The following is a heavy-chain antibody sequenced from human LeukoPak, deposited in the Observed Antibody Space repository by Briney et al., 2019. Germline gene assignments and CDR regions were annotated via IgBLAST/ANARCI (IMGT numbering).Heavy chain of an antibody. Sequence: PGGSLRLSCAASGFTFSSYAMSWVRQAPGKGLEWVSAISGSGGSTYYADSVKGRFTISRDNSKNTLYLQMNSLRAEDTAVYYCAKGSHYDFWSGYYTPPWNWGKGTTVTVSS. J-gene: IGHJ6*04. CDR1: GFTFSSYA. CDR3: AKGSHYDFWSGYYTPPWN. D-gene: IGHD3-3*01. V-gene: IGHV3-23*01. CDR2: ISGSGGST.